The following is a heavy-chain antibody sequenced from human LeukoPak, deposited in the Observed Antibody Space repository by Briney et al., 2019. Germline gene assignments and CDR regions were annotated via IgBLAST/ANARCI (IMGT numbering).Heavy chain of an antibody. V-gene: IGHV4-61*01. D-gene: IGHD1-1*01. CDR2: IYYSGSS. CDR1: GGSVSSGSYY. CDR3: ARGNWNGFNWFDP. Sequence: SETLSLTCTVSGGSVSSGSYYWSWIRQPPGKGLEWIGYIYYSGSSDYNPSLKSRATISVDTSKNQFSLKLSFVTAADTAVYYCARGNWNGFNWFDPWGQGTLVTVSS. J-gene: IGHJ5*02.